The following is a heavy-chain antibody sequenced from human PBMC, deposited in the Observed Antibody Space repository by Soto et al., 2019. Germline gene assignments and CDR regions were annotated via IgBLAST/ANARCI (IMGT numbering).Heavy chain of an antibody. J-gene: IGHJ6*02. CDR3: ARDQQWELLPYYYYGMDV. D-gene: IGHD1-26*01. V-gene: IGHV3-30-3*01. CDR2: ISYDGSNK. CDR1: GFTFSSYA. Sequence: GGSLRLSCAASGFTFSSYAMHWVRQAPGKGLEWVAVISYDGSNKYYADSVKGRFTISRDNSKNTLYLQMNSLRAEDTAVYCCARDQQWELLPYYYYGMDVWGQGTTVTVSS.